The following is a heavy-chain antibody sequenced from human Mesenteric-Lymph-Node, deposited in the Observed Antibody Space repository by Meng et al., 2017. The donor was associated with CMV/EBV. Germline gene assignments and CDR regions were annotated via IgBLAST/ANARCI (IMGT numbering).Heavy chain of an antibody. CDR2: INHSGST. CDR1: GGSFSGYY. CDR3: ARHQRWLKSEGGFNY. J-gene: IGHJ4*02. V-gene: IGHV4-34*01. D-gene: IGHD4-23*01. Sequence: QVTHTQWGEVRLKPSETLSLTCAVYGGSFSGYYWSWIRQPPGKGLEWIGEINHSGSTNYNPSLKSRVTISVDTSKNQFSLKLSSVTAADTAVYYCARHQRWLKSEGGFNYWGQGTLVTVSS.